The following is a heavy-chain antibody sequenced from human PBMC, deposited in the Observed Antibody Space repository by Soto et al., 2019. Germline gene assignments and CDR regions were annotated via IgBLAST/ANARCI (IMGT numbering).Heavy chain of an antibody. CDR3: ARRHVFSNY. CDR2: IYPGDSDT. J-gene: IGHJ4*02. CDR1: GYGFTSYW. D-gene: IGHD3-3*01. Sequence: VASLKIACMGSGYGFTSYWIGWVRQMPGKGLEWMGIIYPGDSDTRYSPSFQGQVTISADKSISTAYLQWSSLKASDTAMYYCARRHVFSNYWGQGPLVPVS. V-gene: IGHV5-51*01.